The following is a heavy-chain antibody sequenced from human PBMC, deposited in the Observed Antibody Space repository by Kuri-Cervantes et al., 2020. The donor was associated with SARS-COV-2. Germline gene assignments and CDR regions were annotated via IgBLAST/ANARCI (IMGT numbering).Heavy chain of an antibody. CDR2: ISSSSSYI. CDR1: GFPFDTYG. V-gene: IGHV3-21*01. J-gene: IGHJ5*02. CDR3: AKDGPRGFYYDSSGYSDWFDP. Sequence: GGSLRLSCAASGFPFDTYGMHWVRQAPGKGLEWVSSISSSSSYIYYADSVKGRFTISRDNAKNSLYLQMNSLRAEDTAVYYCAKDGPRGFYYDSSGYSDWFDPWGQGTLVTVSS. D-gene: IGHD3-22*01.